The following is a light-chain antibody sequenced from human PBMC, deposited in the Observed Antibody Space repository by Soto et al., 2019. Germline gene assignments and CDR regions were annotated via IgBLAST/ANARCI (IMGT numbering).Light chain of an antibody. Sequence: EIVLTQSTATLSLSPGERATLSCRASQTVSSYLAWYQQKPGQAPRLLIYDSSNTATGIPATFSGSGYETDFTLNIRRLEPEDFAVYYYKHRYTSLTFGQGTRLEIK. CDR3: KHRYTSLT. CDR1: QTVSSY. CDR2: DSS. V-gene: IGKV3-11*01. J-gene: IGKJ5*01.